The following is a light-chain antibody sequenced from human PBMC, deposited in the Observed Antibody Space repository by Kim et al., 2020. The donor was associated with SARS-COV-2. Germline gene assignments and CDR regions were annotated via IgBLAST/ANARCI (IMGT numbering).Light chain of an antibody. CDR3: QSYDSSLSSYVV. V-gene: IGLV1-40*01. Sequence: VTISCTGSSSNIGAGYDVHWYQQLPGTAPKLLIYGNSNRPSGVPDRFSGSKSGTSASLAITGLQAEDEADYYCQSYDSSLSSYVVFGGGTQLTVL. J-gene: IGLJ2*01. CDR2: GNS. CDR1: SSNIGAGYD.